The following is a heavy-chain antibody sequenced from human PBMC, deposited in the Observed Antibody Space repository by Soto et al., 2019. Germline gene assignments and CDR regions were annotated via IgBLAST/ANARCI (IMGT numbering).Heavy chain of an antibody. CDR1: GGSISSGGYY. V-gene: IGHV4-31*03. CDR3: ARGLTAYWYFDL. J-gene: IGHJ2*01. D-gene: IGHD3-16*01. Sequence: SETLSLTCTVSGGSISSGGYYWSWIRQHPGKGLEWIGYIYYSGSTYYNPSLKSRVTISVDTSKNQFSLKLSSVTAADTAVYYCARGLTAYWYFDLWGRGTLVTVSS. CDR2: IYYSGST.